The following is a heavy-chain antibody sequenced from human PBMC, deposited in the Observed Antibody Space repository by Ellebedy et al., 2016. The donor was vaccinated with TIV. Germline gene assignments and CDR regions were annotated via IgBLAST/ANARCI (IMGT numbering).Heavy chain of an antibody. CDR2: ISSSGATI. Sequence: GGSLRLSCAASRFDISNDYMAWIRQGPGKGLEWVSYISSSGATIYSADAMKGRFTISRDNAKNSLYLQMNSLRDDDTATYYCARLGYSFGRYWYFDLWGRGTLVSVSS. J-gene: IGHJ2*01. D-gene: IGHD5-18*01. V-gene: IGHV3-11*04. CDR3: ARLGYSFGRYWYFDL. CDR1: RFDISNDY.